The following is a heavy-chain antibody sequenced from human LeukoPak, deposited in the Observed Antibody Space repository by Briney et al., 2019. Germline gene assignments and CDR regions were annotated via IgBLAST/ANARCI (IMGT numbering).Heavy chain of an antibody. J-gene: IGHJ4*02. CDR1: GYTFTSYG. V-gene: IGHV1-18*01. CDR3: ARSGGSYFNYFEH. Sequence: GASVKVSCKASGYTFTSYGISWVRQAPGQGLEWMGWISAYNGNTNYAQKLQGRVTMTTDTSTSTAHMELSSLRSEDTAVYYCARSGGSYFNYFEHWGQGTLVAVSS. CDR2: ISAYNGNT. D-gene: IGHD1-26*01.